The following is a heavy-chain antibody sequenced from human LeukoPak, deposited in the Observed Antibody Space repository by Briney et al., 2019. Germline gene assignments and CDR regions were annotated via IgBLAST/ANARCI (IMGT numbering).Heavy chain of an antibody. Sequence: GASVKVSCKASGYTFTSYYMHWVRQAPGQGLEWMGIINPSGGSTSYAQKFQGRVTMTRDTSTSTGYMELSSLRSEDTAVYYCARDLDYYGSGRPPGLDYWGQGTLVTVSS. D-gene: IGHD3-10*01. CDR3: ARDLDYYGSGRPPGLDY. CDR1: GYTFTSYY. CDR2: INPSGGST. J-gene: IGHJ4*02. V-gene: IGHV1-46*01.